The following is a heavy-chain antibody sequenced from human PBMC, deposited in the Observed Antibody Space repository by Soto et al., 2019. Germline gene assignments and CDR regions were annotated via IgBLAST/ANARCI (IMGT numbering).Heavy chain of an antibody. J-gene: IGHJ4*02. CDR2: VIPILGIA. D-gene: IGHD1-26*01. CDR3: ARFPQTAIVGAAYFDY. Sequence: QVQLVQSGAEVKKPGSSVKVSCKASGGTFSSYIISWVRQAPGQGLEWMGRVIPILGIANYAQKFQGRVTSXSDKSTSTAYMELSSLRSEDTAVYYCARFPQTAIVGAAYFDYWGQGTLVTVSS. CDR1: GGTFSSYI. V-gene: IGHV1-69*02.